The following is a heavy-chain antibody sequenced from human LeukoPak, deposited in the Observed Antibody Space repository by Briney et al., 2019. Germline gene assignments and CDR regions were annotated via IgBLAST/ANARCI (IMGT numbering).Heavy chain of an antibody. D-gene: IGHD3-9*01. V-gene: IGHV3-49*04. Sequence: GGSLRLSCTASGFTFGDYAMSWVRQAPGKGLEWVGFIRSKAYGGTTEYAASVKGRFTISRDDSKSIAYLQMNSLKTEDTAVYYCTRERNWLFDYWGQGTLVTVSS. CDR1: GFTFGDYA. CDR2: IRSKAYGGTT. CDR3: TRERNWLFDY. J-gene: IGHJ4*02.